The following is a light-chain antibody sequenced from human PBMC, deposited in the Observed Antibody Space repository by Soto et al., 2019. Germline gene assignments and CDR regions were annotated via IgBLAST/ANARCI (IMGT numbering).Light chain of an antibody. J-gene: IGKJ5*01. CDR2: AAS. Sequence: EIVLTQSPATLSLSPGERATLSCRASQSVIRYLAWYQQTPGQAPRLLIYAASTRAAAIPDRFSGSGSGTDFTLTISRLEPEDFAVYYCQQYGSTPITFAQGTRLENK. CDR3: QQYGSTPIT. V-gene: IGKV3-20*01. CDR1: QSVIRY.